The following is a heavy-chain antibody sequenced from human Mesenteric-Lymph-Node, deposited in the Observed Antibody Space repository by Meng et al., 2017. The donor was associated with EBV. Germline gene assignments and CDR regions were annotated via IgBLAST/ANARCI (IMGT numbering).Heavy chain of an antibody. J-gene: IGHJ4*02. CDR3: TRLVATIFDY. Sequence: QVHLAQSGAEVKKPGASVKVACTASGYTFTSYPLHWVRQAPGQGPEWMGWINTGNGNAKYSQKFQGRLTITGDTSATTVYMELSSLRSEDTAVYYCTRLVATIFDYWGQGALVTVSS. CDR1: GYTFTSYP. V-gene: IGHV1-3*04. D-gene: IGHD5-12*01. CDR2: INTGNGNA.